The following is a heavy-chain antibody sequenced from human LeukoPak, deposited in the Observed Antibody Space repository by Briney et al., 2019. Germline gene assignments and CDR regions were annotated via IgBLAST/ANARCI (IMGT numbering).Heavy chain of an antibody. CDR3: ARECSTSGYSSSWSNWFDP. Sequence: SCKASGGTFSSYAMHWVRQAPGKGLEWVAVISYDGSNKYYADSVKGRFTISRDNSKNTLYLQMNSLRAEDTAVYYCARECSTSGYSSSWSNWFDPWGQGTLVTVSS. CDR1: GGTFSSYA. J-gene: IGHJ5*02. D-gene: IGHD6-13*01. CDR2: ISYDGSNK. V-gene: IGHV3-30-3*01.